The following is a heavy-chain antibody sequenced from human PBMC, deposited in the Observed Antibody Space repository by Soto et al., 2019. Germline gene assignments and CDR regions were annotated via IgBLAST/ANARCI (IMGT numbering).Heavy chain of an antibody. V-gene: IGHV3-74*01. CDR1: GFTFSSYW. D-gene: IGHD1-26*01. Sequence: GRSLRLSCAASGFTFSSYWMHWVRQAPGKGLVWVSRINSDGSSTSYADSVKSRFTISGDNAKNTLYLKMNSLRAEDTAVYYFSRGRGGTENGDYYYYYGMDVWGQGTTVTVSS. CDR3: SRGRGGTENGDYYYYYGMDV. J-gene: IGHJ6*02. CDR2: INSDGSST.